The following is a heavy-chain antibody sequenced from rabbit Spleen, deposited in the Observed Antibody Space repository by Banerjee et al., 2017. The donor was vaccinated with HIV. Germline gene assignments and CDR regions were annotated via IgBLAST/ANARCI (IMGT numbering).Heavy chain of an antibody. J-gene: IGHJ6*01. V-gene: IGHV1S40*01. CDR2: IAGSSSGFT. Sequence: QSLEESGGDLVKPGASLTLTCTASAFSFSSSDYMCWVRQAPGKGLEWISCIAGSSSGFTYFASWAKGRFTCSKTSSTTVTLQMTRLTAADTATYFCARDTSSSFSSYGMDLWGQGTLVTVS. CDR3: ARDTSSSFSSYGMDL. CDR1: AFSFSSSDY. D-gene: IGHD1-1*01.